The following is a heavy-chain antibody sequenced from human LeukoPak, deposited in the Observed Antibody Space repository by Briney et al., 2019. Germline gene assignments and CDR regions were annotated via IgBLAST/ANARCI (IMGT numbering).Heavy chain of an antibody. Sequence: GGSLRLSCAASGFNFSTYGMHWVRQAPGKGLEWVAVISYDGINKYYADSVKGRFTISRDNSKNMLYLQMSSLRAEDTAVYYCARGDPTVTTKQNFDYWGQGTLVTVSS. D-gene: IGHD4-17*01. CDR3: ARGDPTVTTKQNFDY. CDR1: GFNFSTYG. V-gene: IGHV3-30*03. CDR2: ISYDGINK. J-gene: IGHJ4*02.